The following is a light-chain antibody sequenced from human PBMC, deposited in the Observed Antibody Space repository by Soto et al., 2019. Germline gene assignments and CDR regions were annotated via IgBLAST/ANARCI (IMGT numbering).Light chain of an antibody. CDR3: SSYTSRGL. Sequence: QSALTQPASVSGSPGQSITISCTGTSSDVGGHNYVSWYQHHPGKAPKLMIYEVSNRPSGVSNRFSGSKSGYTASLTISGLQAEDEAYYYCSSYTSRGLFGGGTKVTVL. V-gene: IGLV2-14*01. J-gene: IGLJ2*01. CDR2: EVS. CDR1: SSDVGGHNY.